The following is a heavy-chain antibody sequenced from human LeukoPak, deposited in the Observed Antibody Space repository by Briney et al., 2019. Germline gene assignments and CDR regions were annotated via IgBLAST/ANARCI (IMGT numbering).Heavy chain of an antibody. V-gene: IGHV1-3*01. Sequence: ASVKVSFKASGYTFAKYAIHWVRQAPGQRLEWMGWINAGNGNTNYAQKLQGRVTMTTDTSTSTAYMELRSLRSDDTAVYYCARGRRGQLGNYYYGMDVWGQGTTVTVSS. CDR1: GYTFAKYA. J-gene: IGHJ6*02. CDR3: ARGRRGQLGNYYYGMDV. CDR2: INAGNGNT. D-gene: IGHD6-6*01.